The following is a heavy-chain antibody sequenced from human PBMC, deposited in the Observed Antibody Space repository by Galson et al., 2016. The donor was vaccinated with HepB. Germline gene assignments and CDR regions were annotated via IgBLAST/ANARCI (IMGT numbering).Heavy chain of an antibody. V-gene: IGHV3-48*02. CDR3: ATLFYRRFYYDTSAPRDY. CDR1: GFTFSRYS. CDR2: ISSSGSAK. J-gene: IGHJ4*02. D-gene: IGHD3-22*01. Sequence: SLRLSCAASGFTFSRYSINWVRQAPGKGLEWVSYISSSGSAKYYADSVKGRFTISRDNAKNSLYLQMNSLRDEDTAVYYCATLFYRRFYYDTSAPRDYWGQGTLVTVSS.